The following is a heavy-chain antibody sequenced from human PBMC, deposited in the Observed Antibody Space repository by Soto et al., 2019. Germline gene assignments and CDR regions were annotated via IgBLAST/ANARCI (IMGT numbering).Heavy chain of an antibody. J-gene: IGHJ4*02. Sequence: QVQLQESGPGLVKPSQTLSLTCTVSGGSISSGGYYWSWIRQHPGKGLEWIGYIYYSESTYYNPSRKSRVTISVDTSKKQLALKLRSVTAADTAVYYCARLYGGTLLDYWGQGTLVTVSS. V-gene: IGHV4-31*03. CDR2: IYYSEST. CDR3: ARLYGGTLLDY. CDR1: GGSISSGGYY. D-gene: IGHD4-17*01.